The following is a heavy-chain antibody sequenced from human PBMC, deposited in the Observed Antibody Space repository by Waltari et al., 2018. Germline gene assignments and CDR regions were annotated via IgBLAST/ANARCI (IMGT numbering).Heavy chain of an antibody. CDR3: AREGYGDYDAFDI. V-gene: IGHV3-74*01. J-gene: IGHJ3*02. CDR2: INSDGSST. D-gene: IGHD4-17*01. CDR1: GFTFSSYW. Sequence: EVQLVESGGGLVQPGGSLRLSCAASGFTFSSYWMHWVRQAPGKGLVVVSRINSDGSSTSYADSVKGRFTISRENAKNTLYLQMNRLRAEDTAVYYCAREGYGDYDAFDIWGQGTMVTVSS.